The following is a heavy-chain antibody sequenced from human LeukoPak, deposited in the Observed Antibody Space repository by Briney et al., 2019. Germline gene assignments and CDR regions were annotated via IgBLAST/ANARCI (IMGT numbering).Heavy chain of an antibody. CDR2: ITGNDGST. J-gene: IGHJ4*02. V-gene: IGHV3-23*01. CDR1: GVTFSSNA. Sequence: GGSLRLSCVASGVTFSSNAMTWVRQVPGKGLEWVSTITGNDGSTFYANSVKGRFTISRDNSKNIVFLYMTSLRAEDTAVYYCTKFDYWGQGTLVTVSS. CDR3: TKFDY.